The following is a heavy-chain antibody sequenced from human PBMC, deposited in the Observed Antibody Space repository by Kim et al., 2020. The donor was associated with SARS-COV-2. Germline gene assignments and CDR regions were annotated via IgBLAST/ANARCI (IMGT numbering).Heavy chain of an antibody. CDR2: IYYSGST. CDR3: ARERRDVDTAEGFDY. J-gene: IGHJ4*02. Sequence: SETLSLTCTVSGGSISSGGYYWSWIRQHPGKGLEWIGYIYYSGSTYYNPSLKSRVTISVDTSKNQFSLKLSSVTAADTAVYYCARERRDVDTAEGFDYWGQGTLVTVSS. D-gene: IGHD5-18*01. CDR1: GGSISSGGYY. V-gene: IGHV4-31*03.